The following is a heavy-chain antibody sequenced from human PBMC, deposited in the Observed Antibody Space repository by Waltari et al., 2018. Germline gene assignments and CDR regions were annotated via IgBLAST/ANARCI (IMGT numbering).Heavy chain of an antibody. CDR3: AKEGHTVVWGGYGMDV. CDR1: GFTFSNYH. J-gene: IGHJ6*02. V-gene: IGHV3-23*04. CDR2: ISGNGDST. D-gene: IGHD3-10*01. Sequence: EMQLVESGGGLVQPGGSLRLSWAASGFTFSNYHMSWVRQAPGKGLEWVSAISGNGDSTFYADSVKGRFTFSRDNSKNTLYLQMNSLRAEDTAVYYCAKEGHTVVWGGYGMDVWGQGTTVTVSS.